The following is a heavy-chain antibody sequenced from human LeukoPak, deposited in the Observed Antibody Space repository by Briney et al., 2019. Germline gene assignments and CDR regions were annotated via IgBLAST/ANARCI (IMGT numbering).Heavy chain of an antibody. Sequence: SEALSPTCTVSGGSISSSSYYRGWIRQPPGKGLEWIGNINYGGSTIYNPSLKSRVTISVDTSRNHFSLKVTSVTAADTAMYYCARLGLHSSGWHIYYYDYWGQGSLVIVSS. J-gene: IGHJ4*02. V-gene: IGHV4-39*02. CDR1: GGSISSSSYY. CDR2: INYGGST. D-gene: IGHD6-19*01. CDR3: ARLGLHSSGWHIYYYDY.